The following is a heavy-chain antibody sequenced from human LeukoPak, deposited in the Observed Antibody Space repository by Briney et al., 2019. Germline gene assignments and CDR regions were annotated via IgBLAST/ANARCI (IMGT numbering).Heavy chain of an antibody. Sequence: PGGSLRLSCAASGFTFSSYSMNWVRQAPGKGLEWVSYISSSSSTIYYADSVKGRFTISRDNAKNSLYLQMNSLRAEDTAVYYCARDPPIVATIPPYFDYWGQGTLVTVSS. V-gene: IGHV3-48*04. J-gene: IGHJ4*02. CDR2: ISSSSSTI. D-gene: IGHD5-12*01. CDR1: GFTFSSYS. CDR3: ARDPPIVATIPPYFDY.